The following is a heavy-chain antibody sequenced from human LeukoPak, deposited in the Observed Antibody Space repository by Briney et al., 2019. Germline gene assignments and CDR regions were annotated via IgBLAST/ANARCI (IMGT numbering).Heavy chain of an antibody. D-gene: IGHD5-12*01. V-gene: IGHV1-2*02. CDR1: GYTFTGYY. CDR3: ARDKESLRLYNWFDP. CDR2: IDPNSGGT. J-gene: IGHJ5*02. Sequence: ASVKVSCKASGYTFTGYYMHWVRQAPGQGLEWMGWIDPNSGGTNYAQKFQGRVTMTRDTSISTAYMELSRLRSDDTAVYYCARDKESLRLYNWFDPWGQGTLVTVSS.